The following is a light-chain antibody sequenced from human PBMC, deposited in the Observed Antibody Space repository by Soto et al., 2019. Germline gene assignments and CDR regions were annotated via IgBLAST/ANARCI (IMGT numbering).Light chain of an antibody. V-gene: IGKV1-39*01. J-gene: IGKJ2*02. CDR3: QQSYSTLPCT. CDR1: QSISSY. Sequence: DIQMTQSPSSLSASVGDRVTITCRASQSISSYLNWYQQKPGKAPKLLIYAASSLQSGVPSRFSGSGSGTDFPLTISSLQPEDFATYYCQQSYSTLPCTFGQGTKLEIK. CDR2: AAS.